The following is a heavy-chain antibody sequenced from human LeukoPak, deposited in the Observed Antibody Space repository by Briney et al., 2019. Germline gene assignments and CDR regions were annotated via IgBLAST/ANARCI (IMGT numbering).Heavy chain of an antibody. CDR1: GFTFSSYG. V-gene: IGHV3-30*18. J-gene: IGHJ4*02. Sequence: HPGGSLRLSCAASGFTFSSYGMHWVRQAPGKGLEWVAVISYDGSNKYYADSVKGRFTISRDNSKNTLYLQMNSLRAEDTAVYYCAKGRQWLAYFDYWGQGTLVTVSS. CDR2: ISYDGSNK. D-gene: IGHD6-19*01. CDR3: AKGRQWLAYFDY.